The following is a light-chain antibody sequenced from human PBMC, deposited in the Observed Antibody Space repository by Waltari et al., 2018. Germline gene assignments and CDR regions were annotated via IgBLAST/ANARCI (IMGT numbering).Light chain of an antibody. CDR2: MAS. J-gene: IGKJ2*01. V-gene: IGKV1-5*03. Sequence: DIQMTQSPSTLSASVGDRVIISCRASQSVGTWLAWYQQKPGKAPKLLIYMASSLESGVPSRFSGSGSGTEFTLTISSLQPDDFATYSCQQYSSFSTFGQGTKV. CDR3: QQYSSFST. CDR1: QSVGTW.